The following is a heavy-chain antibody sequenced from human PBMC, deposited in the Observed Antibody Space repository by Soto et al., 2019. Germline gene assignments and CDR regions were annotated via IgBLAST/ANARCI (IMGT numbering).Heavy chain of an antibody. CDR3: AKAPGATMVRGGPNWSDP. CDR1: GFTFDDYA. J-gene: IGHJ5*02. D-gene: IGHD3-10*01. Sequence: EVQLVESGGGLVQPGRSLRLSCAASGFTFDDYAMHWVRQAPWKGLEWVSGISWNSGSIGYADSVKGRFTISRDNAKNSLYLQLNSLRAEDTALYYCAKAPGATMVRGGPNWSDPWGQGTLVTVSS. CDR2: ISWNSGSI. V-gene: IGHV3-9*01.